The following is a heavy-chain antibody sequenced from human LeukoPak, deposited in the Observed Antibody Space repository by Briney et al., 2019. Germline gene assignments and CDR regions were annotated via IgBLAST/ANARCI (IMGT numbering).Heavy chain of an antibody. V-gene: IGHV3-53*01. D-gene: IGHD6-13*01. CDR2: IYSRGGT. CDR3: ARDPPGIAASGTYY. J-gene: IGHJ4*02. Sequence: PGGPLRLSCAVSGFSVSNNYMNWVRQAPGKGLEWVSLIYSRGGTSYADSVKGRFTISRDSSKNTLFLQMNSLRVEDTAVYYCARDPPGIAASGTYYWGQGTLVTVSS. CDR1: GFSVSNNY.